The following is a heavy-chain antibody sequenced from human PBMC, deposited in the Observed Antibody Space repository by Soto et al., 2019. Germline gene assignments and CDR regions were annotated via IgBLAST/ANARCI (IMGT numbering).Heavy chain of an antibody. Sequence: PSETLSLTCTVSGGSISSSSYYWGWIRQPPGKGLEWIGSIYYSGSTHYNPSLKSRVTISVDTSKNQFSLKLSSVTAADTAVYYCARLGGGRFLEWFQGLFHYYYMDVWGKGTTVTVSS. J-gene: IGHJ6*03. CDR2: IYYSGST. CDR1: GGSISSSSYY. V-gene: IGHV4-39*01. CDR3: ARLGGGRFLEWFQGLFHYYYMDV. D-gene: IGHD3-3*01.